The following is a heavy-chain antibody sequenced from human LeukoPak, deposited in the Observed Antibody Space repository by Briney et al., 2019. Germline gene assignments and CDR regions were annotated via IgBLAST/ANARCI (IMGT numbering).Heavy chain of an antibody. D-gene: IGHD3-3*01. CDR1: GFTFSSYG. V-gene: IGHV3-33*03. Sequence: SGGSLRLSCAASGFTFSSYGMHWVRQAPGKGLEWVAVMWYDGSNKYYADSVKGRFTISRDKSKNTLYLQMNSLRAEDTAVYYCAKTNTYYDFWSGYSNFDYWGQGTLGTVSS. CDR2: MWYDGSNK. CDR3: AKTNTYYDFWSGYSNFDY. J-gene: IGHJ4*02.